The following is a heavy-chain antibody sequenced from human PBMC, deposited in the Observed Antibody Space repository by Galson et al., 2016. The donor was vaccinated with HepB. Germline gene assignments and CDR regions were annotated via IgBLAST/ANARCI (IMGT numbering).Heavy chain of an antibody. CDR1: GGSIRINSYY. CDR3: ARQSLGYTYADDAFDI. Sequence: TLSLTCTVSGGSIRINSYYWTWIRQPAGKGLEWIGRIYTSGSTNYNPSLKSRVTISIDASKNEFSLGLSSVTAADTAVYYCARQSLGYTYADDAFDIWGQGTTVTVSS. D-gene: IGHD5-18*01. V-gene: IGHV4-61*02. CDR2: IYTSGST. J-gene: IGHJ3*02.